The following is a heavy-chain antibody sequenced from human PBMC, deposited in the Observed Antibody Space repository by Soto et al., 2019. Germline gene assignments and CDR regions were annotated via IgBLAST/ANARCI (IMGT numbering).Heavy chain of an antibody. D-gene: IGHD5-12*01. V-gene: IGHV4-59*01. CDR1: GGSISGYY. Sequence: LSLTCTVSGGSISGYYWSWMRQPPGQGLEWIGYIYHSGTIRYNPSLESRVTISVDTSKNQFSLKLASVTAADTAVYYCARTQMATLYFDYWGQGTLVTVSS. CDR3: ARTQMATLYFDY. CDR2: IYHSGTI. J-gene: IGHJ4*02.